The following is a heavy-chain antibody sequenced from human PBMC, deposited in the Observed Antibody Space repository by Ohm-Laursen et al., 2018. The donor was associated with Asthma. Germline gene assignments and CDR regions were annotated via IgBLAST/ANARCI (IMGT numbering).Heavy chain of an antibody. V-gene: IGHV3-30-3*01. Sequence: SLRLSCAASGFTFSSYAMHWVRQAPGKGLEWVAVISYDGSNKYYADSVKGRFTISRDNAKNSLYLQMNSLRAEDTAVYYCARETHRGMDVWGQGTTVTVSS. J-gene: IGHJ6*02. CDR3: ARETHRGMDV. CDR2: ISYDGSNK. CDR1: GFTFSSYA.